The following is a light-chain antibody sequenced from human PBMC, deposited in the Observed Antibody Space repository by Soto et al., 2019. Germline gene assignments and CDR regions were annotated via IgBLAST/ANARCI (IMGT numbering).Light chain of an antibody. CDR2: EVT. CDR1: SSDVGGYNY. J-gene: IGLJ1*01. CDR3: SSNVGSNNFV. V-gene: IGLV2-8*01. Sequence: QSALTQPASVSGSPGQSITISCTGSSSDVGGYNYVSWYQQHPGKAPKLIIYEVTERPSGVPDRFSGSKSGNTASLTVSGLQAEDEALYYCSSNVGSNNFVFGTGTKVTVL.